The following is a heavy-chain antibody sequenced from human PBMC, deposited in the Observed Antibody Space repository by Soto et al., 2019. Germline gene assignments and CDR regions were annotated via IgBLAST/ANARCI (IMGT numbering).Heavy chain of an antibody. V-gene: IGHV4-34*01. D-gene: IGHD2-8*02. CDR2: INHSGST. Sequence: QVQLQQWGAGLLKPSETLSLTCAVYGGSFSGYYWTWIRQPPGTGLEWIGEINHSGSTNYNPSLKSRVTRSVDTSKNQFSLKLTSVTAADTAVYYCARDKITGLFDSWGQGTLVTVSS. J-gene: IGHJ4*02. CDR1: GGSFSGYY. CDR3: ARDKITGLFDS.